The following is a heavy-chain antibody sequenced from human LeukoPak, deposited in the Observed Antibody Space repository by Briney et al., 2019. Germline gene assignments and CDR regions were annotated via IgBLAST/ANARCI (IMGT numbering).Heavy chain of an antibody. CDR1: GYTFIGYF. CDR3: ATGRRVVDY. V-gene: IGHV1-2*07. CDR2: IDPNGGET. J-gene: IGHJ4*02. Sequence: ASVKVSCKTSGYTFIGYFIHWVRQAIGQGLEWMECIDPNGGETKFANKFEGRVTLTRDTTTTTVYMELSRRRSDDRAVYYCATGRRVVDYWGQGTLVTVSS. D-gene: IGHD2-15*01.